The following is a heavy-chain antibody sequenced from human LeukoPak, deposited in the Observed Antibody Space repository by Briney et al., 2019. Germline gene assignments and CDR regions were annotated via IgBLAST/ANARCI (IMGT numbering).Heavy chain of an antibody. CDR2: ISYDGTKK. CDR1: GFTFSTYD. V-gene: IGHV3-30*18. CDR3: ANGRGYSAPPMQFDY. J-gene: IGHJ4*02. D-gene: IGHD5-12*01. Sequence: PGRSLRLSCAASGFTFSTYDMNWVRQAPGKGLEWVAGISYDGTKKYYADSVKGRFSISRDNSKNTLYLQINSLRAEDTAVYYCANGRGYSAPPMQFDYWGQGTLVTVSS.